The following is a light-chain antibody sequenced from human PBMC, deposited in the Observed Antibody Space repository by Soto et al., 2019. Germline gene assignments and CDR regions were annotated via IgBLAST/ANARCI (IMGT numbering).Light chain of an antibody. J-gene: IGLJ2*01. V-gene: IGLV2-14*01. Sequence: QSALTQPASVSGSPGQSITISCTGTSSDVGGYNYVSWYQQHPGKAPKLMIYEVSNRPSGVSNRFSDSKSGNTASLTISGLQAEDEADYYCSSYTSSSTLAVVFGGGTKLTVL. CDR2: EVS. CDR3: SSYTSSSTLAVV. CDR1: SSDVGGYNY.